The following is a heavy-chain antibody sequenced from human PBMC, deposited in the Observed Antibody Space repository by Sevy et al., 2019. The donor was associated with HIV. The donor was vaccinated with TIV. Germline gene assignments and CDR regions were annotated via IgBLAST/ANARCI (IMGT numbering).Heavy chain of an antibody. J-gene: IGHJ4*02. V-gene: IGHV1-69*06. CDR3: ARVTGPYYFDY. Sequence: ASVKVSCKASGGTFSSYAISCVRQAPGQGLEWMGGIIPIFGTANYAQKFQGRVTITADKSTSTAYMELSSLRSEDTAVYYCARVTGPYYFDYWGQGTLVTVSS. CDR1: GGTFSSYA. D-gene: IGHD7-27*01. CDR2: IIPIFGTA.